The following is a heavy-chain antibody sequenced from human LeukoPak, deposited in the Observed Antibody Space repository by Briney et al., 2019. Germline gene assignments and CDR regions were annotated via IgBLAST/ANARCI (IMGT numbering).Heavy chain of an antibody. Sequence: PGGPLRLSCAASGFTVSSNYMCWVRQAPGKGLEWVSVIYSGGSTYYADSVKGRFTISRDNSKNTLYLQMNSLRAEDTAVYYCARMGYYYSIPTFFDYWGQGTLVTVSS. CDR2: IYSGGST. J-gene: IGHJ4*02. CDR3: ARMGYYYSIPTFFDY. CDR1: GFTVSSNY. V-gene: IGHV3-66*02. D-gene: IGHD3-22*01.